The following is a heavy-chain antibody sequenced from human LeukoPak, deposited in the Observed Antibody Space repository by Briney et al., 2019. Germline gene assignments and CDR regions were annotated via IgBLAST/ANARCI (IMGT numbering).Heavy chain of an antibody. V-gene: IGHV5-51*01. J-gene: IGHJ5*02. Sequence: GESLKISCKGSGYRFTSYWIGWVRQMPGKGLEWMGIIYPGDSDTRYSPSFQGQVTISADKSISTAYLQWSSLKASDTAMYYCARRDYYGSGSYLFDPWGQGTLVTVSS. CDR2: IYPGDSDT. CDR3: ARRDYYGSGSYLFDP. CDR1: GYRFTSYW. D-gene: IGHD3-10*01.